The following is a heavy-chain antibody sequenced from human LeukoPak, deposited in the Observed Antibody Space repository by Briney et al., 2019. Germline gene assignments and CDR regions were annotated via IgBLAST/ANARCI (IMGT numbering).Heavy chain of an antibody. CDR1: GGSISSGSYY. Sequence: PSETLSLTCTVSGGSISSGSYYWGWIRQPPGKGLEWIGSIYYSGSTYYNPSLKSRITVSLDTSKNQFSLKLSSVTAADTAVYYCARDKTFEVVNFFDCWGQGALVTVSS. CDR2: IYYSGST. V-gene: IGHV4-39*07. D-gene: IGHD3-3*01. CDR3: ARDKTFEVVNFFDC. J-gene: IGHJ4*02.